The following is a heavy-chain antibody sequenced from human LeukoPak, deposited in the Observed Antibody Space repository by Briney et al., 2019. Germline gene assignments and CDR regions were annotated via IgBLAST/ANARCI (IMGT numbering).Heavy chain of an antibody. D-gene: IGHD6-13*01. CDR2: ISYDGSKK. Sequence: PGGSLRLSCAASGFTFSSYGMHWVRQAPGKGLEWVAVISYDGSKKYYADSVKGRFTISRDNSKNTLYLQMNSLRAEDTAVYYCAKDLAYSSSWGMGRMDVWGKGTTVTVSS. CDR3: AKDLAYSSSWGMGRMDV. V-gene: IGHV3-30*18. J-gene: IGHJ6*04. CDR1: GFTFSSYG.